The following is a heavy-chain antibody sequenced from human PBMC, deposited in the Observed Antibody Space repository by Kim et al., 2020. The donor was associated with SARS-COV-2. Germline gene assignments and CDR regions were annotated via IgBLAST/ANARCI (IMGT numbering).Heavy chain of an antibody. CDR3: ARAVFGYDYNQHFFNY. D-gene: IGHD3-16*01. V-gene: IGHV4-4*07. CDR1: GGSIGTYS. Sequence: SETLSLTCTVSGGSIGTYSWNWIRQPAGKGLEWMGRTSAGGSTNYNPSLRSRVTMSVDTSKNHFSLSLSSVTAADTGVYYCARAVFGYDYNQHFFNYWGQGTLVTVSS. CDR2: TSAGGST. J-gene: IGHJ4*02.